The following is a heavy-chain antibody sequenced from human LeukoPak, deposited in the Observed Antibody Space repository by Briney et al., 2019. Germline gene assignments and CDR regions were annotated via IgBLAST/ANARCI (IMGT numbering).Heavy chain of an antibody. Sequence: SEPLSLTCAVYGGSFSGYYWSWIRQPPGKGLEWIGEINHSGSTNYNPSLKSRVTISVDTSKNQFSLKLSSVTAADTAVYYCARVGSSIAARRFDYWGQGTLVTVSS. CDR3: ARVGSSIAARRFDY. V-gene: IGHV4-34*01. J-gene: IGHJ4*02. CDR2: INHSGST. D-gene: IGHD6-6*01. CDR1: GGSFSGYY.